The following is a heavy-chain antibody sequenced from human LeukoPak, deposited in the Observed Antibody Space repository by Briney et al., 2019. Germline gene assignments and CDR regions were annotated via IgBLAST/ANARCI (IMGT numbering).Heavy chain of an antibody. CDR1: GYSFTSYW. CDR2: IYPGDSDT. V-gene: IGHV5-51*01. D-gene: IGHD5-18*01. Sequence: GESLKISCKGSGYSFTSYWIGGVRQMPGKGLEWMGIIYPGDSDTRYSPSFQGQVTISSDKSISTAYLQWSSLKASDTAMYYCARALPHRRLMDTTMEQHWFDPWGQGTLVTVSS. J-gene: IGHJ5*02. CDR3: ARALPHRRLMDTTMEQHWFDP.